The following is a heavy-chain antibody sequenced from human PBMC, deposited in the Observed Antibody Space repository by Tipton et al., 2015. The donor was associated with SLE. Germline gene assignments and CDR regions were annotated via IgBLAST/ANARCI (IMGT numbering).Heavy chain of an antibody. CDR2: IYSSGRT. J-gene: IGHJ4*02. CDR3: ARTTYDGDSFDY. V-gene: IGHV4-61*02. D-gene: IGHD4-17*01. CDR1: GGSLSSGSFY. Sequence: TLSLTCTVSGGSLSSGSFYWSWIRQPAGMGLEWIGRIYSSGRTNYNPSLRSRVTISIDTSKNDYSLNLSSVTAADTAVYYCARTTYDGDSFDYWGQGTPVTVSS.